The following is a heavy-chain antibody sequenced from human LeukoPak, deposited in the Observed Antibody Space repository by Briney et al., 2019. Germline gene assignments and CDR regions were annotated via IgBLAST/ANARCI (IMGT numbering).Heavy chain of an antibody. CDR2: IYSSGST. J-gene: IGHJ3*02. V-gene: IGHV4-61*02. D-gene: IGHD1-20*01. CDR3: ARGKLHITGTTRDDVFDI. Sequence: SETLSLTCTVSGGSISSGTYYWSWIRQPAGKGLEWIGRIYSSGSTNYYPSLKSRVTISIETSKNQFSLKLSSVTAADTAVYYCARGKLHITGTTRDDVFDIWGQGTMVTVFS. CDR1: GGSISSGTYY.